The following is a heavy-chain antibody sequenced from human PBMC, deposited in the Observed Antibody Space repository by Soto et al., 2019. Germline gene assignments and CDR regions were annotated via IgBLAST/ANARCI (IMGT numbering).Heavy chain of an antibody. J-gene: IGHJ5*02. CDR1: GFTFSSYW. D-gene: IGHD6-13*01. Sequence: GGSLRLSCAASGFTFSSYWMSWVRQAPGKGLEWVANIKQDGSEKYYVDSVKGRFTISRDNAKNSLYLQMNSLRAEDTAVYYCEKGRAYSSSWYWFDPWGQGTLVTVSS. V-gene: IGHV3-7*01. CDR2: IKQDGSEK. CDR3: EKGRAYSSSWYWFDP.